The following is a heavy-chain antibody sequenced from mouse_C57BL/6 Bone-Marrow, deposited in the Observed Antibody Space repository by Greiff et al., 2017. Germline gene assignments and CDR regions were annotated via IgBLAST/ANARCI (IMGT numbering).Heavy chain of an antibody. Sequence: VQLQQSGAELARPGASVKLSCKASGYTFTSYGISWVKQRTGQGLEWIGEIYPRSGNTYYNEKFKGKATLTADKSSSTAYMELRSLTSEDSAVYFCARFPVEGYFDYWGQGTTLTVSS. CDR2: IYPRSGNT. V-gene: IGHV1-81*01. CDR1: GYTFTSYG. CDR3: ARFPVEGYFDY. J-gene: IGHJ2*01.